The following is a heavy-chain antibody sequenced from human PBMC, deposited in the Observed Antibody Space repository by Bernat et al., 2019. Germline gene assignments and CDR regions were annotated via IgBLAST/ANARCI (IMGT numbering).Heavy chain of an antibody. D-gene: IGHD3-22*01. V-gene: IGHV1-18*01. CDR3: ARGSLFWAYYYDSSGYWSREYFQH. J-gene: IGHJ1*01. Sequence: QVQLVQSGAEVKKPGSSVKVSCKASGGTFSSYAISWVRQAPGQGLEWMGWISAYNGNTNYAQKLQGRVTMTTDTSTSTAYMELRSLRSDDTAVYYCARGSLFWAYYYDSSGYWSREYFQHWGQGTLVTVSS. CDR1: GGTFSSYA. CDR2: ISAYNGNT.